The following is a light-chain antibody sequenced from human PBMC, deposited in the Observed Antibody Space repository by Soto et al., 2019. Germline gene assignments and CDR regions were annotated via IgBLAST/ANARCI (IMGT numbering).Light chain of an antibody. V-gene: IGKV1-39*01. Sequence: DIQMTQSPSSLSASLGDRVTITCRASQSVTTYLNWYQHKPGKAPQLLIYGASRLQSGVPSRFSASGSATDFALTITSLQPEDFATYYCHQSYSNPPTFGQGTRLETK. CDR3: HQSYSNPPT. J-gene: IGKJ5*01. CDR2: GAS. CDR1: QSVTTY.